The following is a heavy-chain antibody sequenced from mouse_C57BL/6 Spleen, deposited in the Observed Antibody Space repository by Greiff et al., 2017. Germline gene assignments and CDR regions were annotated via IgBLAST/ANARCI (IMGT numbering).Heavy chain of an antibody. CDR1: GFTFSSYA. CDR2: ISSGGDYI. D-gene: IGHD4-1*01. J-gene: IGHJ1*03. Sequence: EVQVVESGEGLVKPGGSLKLSCAASGFTFSSYAMSWVRQTPEKRLEWVAYISSGGDYIYYADTVKGRFTISRDNARNTLYLQMSSLKSEDTAMYYCTRERANWDYWYFDVWGTGTTVTVSS. V-gene: IGHV5-9-1*02. CDR3: TRERANWDYWYFDV.